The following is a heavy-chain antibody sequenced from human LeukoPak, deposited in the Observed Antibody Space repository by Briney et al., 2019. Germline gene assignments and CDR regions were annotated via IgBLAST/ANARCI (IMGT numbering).Heavy chain of an antibody. V-gene: IGHV3-53*01. D-gene: IGHD2-15*01. Sequence: GGSLSLSCVTVSSDYMSWVRQAPGKGLEWVSVIYSGGTTYYADSVKGRFNISRDNSKNTLYLQMNSLRAEDTAVYYCAREGGMGYFDYWGQGTLVTVSS. CDR1: TVSSDY. CDR3: AREGGMGYFDY. J-gene: IGHJ4*02. CDR2: IYSGGTT.